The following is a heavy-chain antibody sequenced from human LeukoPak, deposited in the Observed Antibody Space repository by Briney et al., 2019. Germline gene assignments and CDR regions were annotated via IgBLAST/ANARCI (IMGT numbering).Heavy chain of an antibody. CDR3: ARDGYYYDAFDI. Sequence: SETLSLTCAVSGGSISSSNWWRWVRQPPGKGLEWIGEIYHSGSTNYNPSLKSRVTISVDKSKNQFSLQLSSVTAADTAVYYCARDGYYYDAFDIWGQGTMVTVSS. D-gene: IGHD3-22*01. V-gene: IGHV4-4*02. J-gene: IGHJ3*02. CDR1: GGSISSSNW. CDR2: IYHSGST.